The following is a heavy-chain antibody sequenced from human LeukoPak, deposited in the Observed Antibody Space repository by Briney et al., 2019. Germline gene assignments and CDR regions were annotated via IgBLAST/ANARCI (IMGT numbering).Heavy chain of an antibody. CDR1: GYTFTSYG. D-gene: IGHD2-2*01. CDR2: ISAYNGNT. J-gene: IGHJ3*02. Sequence: GASVKVSCKASGYTFTSYGISWVPQAPGQGLEWMGWISAYNGNTNYAQKLQGRVTMTTGTSTSTAYMELRSLRSDDTAVYYCARPHLEDIVVVPAARYAFDIWGQGTMVTVSS. CDR3: ARPHLEDIVVVPAARYAFDI. V-gene: IGHV1-18*01.